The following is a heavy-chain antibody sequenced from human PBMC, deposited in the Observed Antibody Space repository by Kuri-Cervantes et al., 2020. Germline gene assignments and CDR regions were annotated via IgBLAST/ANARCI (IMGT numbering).Heavy chain of an antibody. Sequence: GESLKISCAASGSTFDDYAMHWVRQAPGMGLEWVSVVTSRGTTVSYADSVKGRFTISRDNAKNSLYLQMNSLRADDTAVYFCAGSRSGLFWGQGTLVTVSS. CDR1: GSTFDDYA. V-gene: IGHV3-48*03. J-gene: IGHJ4*02. CDR3: AGSRSGLF. CDR2: VTSRGTTV. D-gene: IGHD3-16*01.